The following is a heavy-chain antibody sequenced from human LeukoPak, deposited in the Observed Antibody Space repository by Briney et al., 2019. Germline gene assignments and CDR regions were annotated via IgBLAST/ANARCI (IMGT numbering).Heavy chain of an antibody. Sequence: PSETLSLTCTVSGGSISSYYWSWVRQPPGKGLEWIGYIYYSGSTNYNPSLKSRVTISLDTSKNQFSLNLSSVTAADTAVYYCARLNWVPGSTWPKIDSWGHGTLVTVSS. J-gene: IGHJ5*01. CDR3: ARLNWVPGSTWPKIDS. CDR1: GGSISSYY. V-gene: IGHV4-59*08. CDR2: IYYSGST. D-gene: IGHD6-13*01.